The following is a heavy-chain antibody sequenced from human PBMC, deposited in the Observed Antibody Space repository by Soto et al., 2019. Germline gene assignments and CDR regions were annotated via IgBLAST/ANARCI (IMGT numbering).Heavy chain of an antibody. V-gene: IGHV2-70*01. J-gene: IGHJ5*02. Sequence: SGPTLVNPTQTLTLTCTFSGFSLSTTGMCVSWIRQPPGRALERLALIDWDGGQYYNTSLRTRLTISKDTSKNQVVLTMTNMDPVDTATYFCARIRQPAGNWFDPWGQGTPVTVSS. D-gene: IGHD6-13*01. CDR3: ARIRQPAGNWFDP. CDR2: IDWDGGQ. CDR1: GFSLSTTGMC.